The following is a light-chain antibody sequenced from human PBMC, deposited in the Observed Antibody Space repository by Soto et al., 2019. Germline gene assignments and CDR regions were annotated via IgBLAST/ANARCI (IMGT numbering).Light chain of an antibody. CDR3: SSYVGINSYV. V-gene: IGLV2-8*01. CDR2: EVY. Sequence: QSVLTQPPSASGSPGQSVTISCTGTSSEVGGYNYVSWYQHHPGKAPKLIIYEVYKRPSGVPDRFSGSKSGNTAALTVSGLQAEDEADYYRSSYVGINSYVFGTGTKVTVL. CDR1: SSEVGGYNY. J-gene: IGLJ1*01.